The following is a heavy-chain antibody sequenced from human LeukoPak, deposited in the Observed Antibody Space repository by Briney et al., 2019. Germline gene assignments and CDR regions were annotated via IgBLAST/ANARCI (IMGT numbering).Heavy chain of an antibody. CDR1: NYSITSGYF. J-gene: IGHJ4*01. Sequence: PSETLSLTCAVSNYSITSGYFWGWIRQPPGKGLEWIASIYHSGTTYYNPSLRNRVTLFVDTSKNQFSLKLTSLTAADTAVYYCARDGVFHDSDGYSFDYWGHGTLVTVSS. CDR2: IYHSGTT. D-gene: IGHD3-22*01. V-gene: IGHV4-38-2*02. CDR3: ARDGVFHDSDGYSFDY.